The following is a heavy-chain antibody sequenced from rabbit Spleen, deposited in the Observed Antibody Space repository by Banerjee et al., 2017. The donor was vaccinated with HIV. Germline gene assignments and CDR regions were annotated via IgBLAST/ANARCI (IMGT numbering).Heavy chain of an antibody. J-gene: IGHJ4*01. CDR3: AGDFGAVSACNFNL. Sequence: ALLEAAGGGLVQPEGSMTLTCNASGVSFSDNVVLCWVRQAQGKGLEWIACINIVTGKTGYTSWAKVPIIMSRTSSSTVTLQMTSLTAADTVTYSYAGDFGAVSACNFNLWGQGTLVTVS. CDR2: INIVTGKT. D-gene: IGHD4-2*01. CDR1: GVSFSDNVV. V-gene: IGHV1S45*01.